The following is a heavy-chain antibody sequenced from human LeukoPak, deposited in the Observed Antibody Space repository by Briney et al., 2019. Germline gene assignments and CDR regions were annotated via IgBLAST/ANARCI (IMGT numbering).Heavy chain of an antibody. CDR2: INGDGRNI. D-gene: IGHD1-26*01. V-gene: IGHV3-74*01. CDR1: GFTFSSYW. J-gene: IGHJ4*02. Sequence: PGGSLRLSCVASGFTFSSYWMHWVRQDPRKGLVWVSRINGDGRNINYADSVRGRFTISRDNSKNTLYLQMNSLRAEDTAVYYCARDPKKWELLRYYFDYWGQGTLVTVSS. CDR3: ARDPKKWELLRYYFDY.